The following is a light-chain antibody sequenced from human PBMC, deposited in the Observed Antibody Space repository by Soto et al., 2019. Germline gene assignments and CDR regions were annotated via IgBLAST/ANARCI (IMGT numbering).Light chain of an antibody. CDR2: GTS. Sequence: EIVLSQSPGTLSSSPGERITLSCRASHSFSSSHLAWYQQKPGQAPRLLIYGTSTRATGIPDRFSGSGSSTDFTLTISRLEPEDFAVYYCQHYGGSPPVSFGGGTRVQIK. V-gene: IGKV3-20*01. J-gene: IGKJ4*01. CDR1: HSFSSSH. CDR3: QHYGGSPPVS.